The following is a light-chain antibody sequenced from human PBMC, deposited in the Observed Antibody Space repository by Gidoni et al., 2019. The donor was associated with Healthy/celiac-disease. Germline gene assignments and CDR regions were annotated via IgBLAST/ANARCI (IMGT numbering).Light chain of an antibody. CDR2: QDT. CDR1: KLGDKY. CDR3: QAWDSSAVV. J-gene: IGLJ2*01. V-gene: IGLV3-1*01. Sequence: SYAVTQPPSVSVSPGQTASITCSGDKLGDKYVCWYQQKPGQSPVLVIYQDTKRPSGIPERFSGSNSGNTATLTISGTQAMDEADYYCQAWDSSAVVFGGGTKLTVL.